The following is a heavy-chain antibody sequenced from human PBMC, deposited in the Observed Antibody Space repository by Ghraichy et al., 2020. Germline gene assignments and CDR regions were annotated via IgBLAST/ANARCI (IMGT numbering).Heavy chain of an antibody. CDR1: GFPFSDYS. J-gene: IGHJ5*01. Sequence: GGSLNISCVASGFPFSDYSMNWVRQAPGKGLEWVSSIDLTSSYIYYADSLKGRFTISRDNARNSLYLQMNSLRAEDTAVYYCARDRLPLNGDFVSWGQGSLVTVS. CDR2: IDLTSSYI. CDR3: ARDRLPLNGDFVS. V-gene: IGHV3-21*01. D-gene: IGHD2-21*02.